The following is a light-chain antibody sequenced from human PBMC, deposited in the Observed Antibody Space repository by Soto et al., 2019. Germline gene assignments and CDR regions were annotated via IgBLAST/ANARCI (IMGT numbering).Light chain of an antibody. V-gene: IGKV3-20*01. J-gene: IGKJ1*01. CDR1: QTVSNY. CDR3: QQNDSSPSWT. Sequence: EIVLTQSPATLSLSPGERATLSCRASQTVSNYLLWYQQKPGQAPRLLIYGTSSRATGISDRFRGSGSGTDFTLTISRLEPEDFAVYYCQQNDSSPSWTFGQGTKVDIK. CDR2: GTS.